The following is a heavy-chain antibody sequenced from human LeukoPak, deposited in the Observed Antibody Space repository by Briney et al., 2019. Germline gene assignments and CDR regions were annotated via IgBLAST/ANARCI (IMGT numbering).Heavy chain of an antibody. D-gene: IGHD3-16*02. Sequence: GGSLRLSCSASGFTFSSYAMHWVRQAPGKGLEYVSAIGSNGGSTYYADSVKGRFTISRDNSKNTLYLQMSSLRAEDTAVYYCVKAAMITFGGVIDRFDYWGQGTLVTVSS. CDR1: GFTFSSYA. CDR3: VKAAMITFGGVIDRFDY. J-gene: IGHJ4*02. CDR2: IGSNGGST. V-gene: IGHV3-64D*06.